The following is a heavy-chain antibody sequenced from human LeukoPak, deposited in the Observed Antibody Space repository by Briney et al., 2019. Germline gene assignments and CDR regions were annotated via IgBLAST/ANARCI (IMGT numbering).Heavy chain of an antibody. D-gene: IGHD2-2*01. CDR3: ARPRPAARNALDI. V-gene: IGHV3-74*01. Sequence: GGPLRLSCTAYGFTFSSSWMHWVRQVPRKGLVWVSRINSDGSSTNYADSVKGRFIISRDNAKNTLYLQMNSLRAEDTAVYYCARPRPAARNALDIWGQGTMVTVAS. J-gene: IGHJ3*02. CDR2: INSDGSST. CDR1: GFTFSSSW.